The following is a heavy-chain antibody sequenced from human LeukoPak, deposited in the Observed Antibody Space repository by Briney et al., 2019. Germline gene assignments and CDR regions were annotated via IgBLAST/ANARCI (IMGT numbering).Heavy chain of an antibody. D-gene: IGHD6-19*01. J-gene: IGHJ4*02. Sequence: ASETLSLTCTVSGGSISSSSYYWGWIRQPPGKGLEWIGSIYYSGSTYYNPSLKSRVTISVDTSKNQFSLKLSSVTAADTAVYYCARVSGSSGWERGEGFDYWGQGTLVTVSS. CDR1: GGSISSSSYY. V-gene: IGHV4-39*07. CDR3: ARVSGSSGWERGEGFDY. CDR2: IYYSGST.